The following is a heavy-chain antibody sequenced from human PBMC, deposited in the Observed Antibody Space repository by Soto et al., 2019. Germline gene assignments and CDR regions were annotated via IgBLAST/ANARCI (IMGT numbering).Heavy chain of an antibody. V-gene: IGHV3-21*01. CDR3: ARASVHIAAAGRHDY. CDR2: ISSTTNYI. CDR1: GFTFTRYS. Sequence: GGSLRLSCAASGFTFTRYSMNWVRQAPGKGLEWVSSISSTTNYIYYGDSMKGRFTISRDNAKNTLYLQMNSLKTEDTGLYFCARASVHIAAAGRHDYWGQGTLVTVSS. D-gene: IGHD6-13*01. J-gene: IGHJ4*02.